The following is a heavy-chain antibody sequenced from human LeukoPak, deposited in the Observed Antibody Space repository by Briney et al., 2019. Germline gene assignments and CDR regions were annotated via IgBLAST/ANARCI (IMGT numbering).Heavy chain of an antibody. D-gene: IGHD5-12*01. V-gene: IGHV4-30-2*01. J-gene: IGHJ4*02. CDR1: DGSISSGGYS. Sequence: SETLSLTCAVSDGSISSGGYSWSRIRQPPGKGLEWIGYIYHSGSTYYNPSLKSRVTISVDRSKNQFPLKLSSVTAADTAVYYCARSAPYSGYEGPFDYWGQGTLVTVSS. CDR3: ARSAPYSGYEGPFDY. CDR2: IYHSGST.